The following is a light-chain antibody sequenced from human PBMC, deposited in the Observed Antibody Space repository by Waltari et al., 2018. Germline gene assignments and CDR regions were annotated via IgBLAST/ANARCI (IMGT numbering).Light chain of an antibody. J-gene: IGLJ3*02. CDR3: QSYDSGLNVWV. Sequence: QSVLTQPPAVSGAPGHRVTLSCSGGTSNIGAGYDFPWYQQLPGAAPKRLISNNSNRPSGVPDRFSGSRSATSASLAITGLQAEDEAEYYCQSYDSGLNVWVFGGGTKVSVL. V-gene: IGLV1-40*01. CDR1: TSNIGAGYD. CDR2: NNS.